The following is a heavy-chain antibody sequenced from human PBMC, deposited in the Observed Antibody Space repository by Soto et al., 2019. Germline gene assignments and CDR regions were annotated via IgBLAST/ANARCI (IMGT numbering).Heavy chain of an antibody. V-gene: IGHV4-59*08. D-gene: IGHD3-9*01. CDR1: GGSISSYY. CDR2: IYYSGST. CDR3: ARTYYDILTGYYPRPVYMDV. Sequence: SETLSLTCTVSGGSISSYYWSWIRQPPGKGLEWIGYIYYSGSTNYNPSLKSRVTISVDTSKNQFSLKLSSVTAADTAVYYCARTYYDILTGYYPRPVYMDVWGKGTTVTVSS. J-gene: IGHJ6*03.